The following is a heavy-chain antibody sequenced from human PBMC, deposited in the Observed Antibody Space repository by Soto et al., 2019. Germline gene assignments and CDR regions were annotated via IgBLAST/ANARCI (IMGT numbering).Heavy chain of an antibody. V-gene: IGHV4-59*01. CDR2: IYYSGST. Sequence: QVQLQESGPGLVKPSETLSLTCTVSGGSISSYYWSWIRQPPGKGLEWIGYIYYSGSTNYNPSLKSRVTISVDTSKNQFSLKPSSVTAADTAVYYCARATIVGATGWFDYWGQGTLVTVSS. CDR1: GGSISSYY. CDR3: ARATIVGATGWFDY. D-gene: IGHD1-26*01. J-gene: IGHJ4*02.